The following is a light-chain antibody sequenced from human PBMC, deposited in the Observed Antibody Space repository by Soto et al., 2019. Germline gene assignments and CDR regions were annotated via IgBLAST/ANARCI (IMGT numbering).Light chain of an antibody. CDR1: QGIASG. J-gene: IGKJ2*01. CDR2: GAS. V-gene: IGKV1-13*02. Sequence: AIQLTQSPSSLSASVGDRVTITCRASQGIASGLVWYQQKPGTAPKLLIYGASTLQSGVPPRFSGSGSGTEFTLTISSLQPEDFATYYCQQFNSFPYTFGQGTKLEIK. CDR3: QQFNSFPYT.